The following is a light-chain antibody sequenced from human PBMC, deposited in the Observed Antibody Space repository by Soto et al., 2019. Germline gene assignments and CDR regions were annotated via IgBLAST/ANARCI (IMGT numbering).Light chain of an antibody. CDR1: GGHSSYA. Sequence: QLVLTQSPSASASLGASVKLTCTLSGGHSSYAIAWHQQQPEKGPRHLMKLNSDGSHNKGDGIPDRFSGSSSGADRYLTISSLQSEDEADYYCQTWGAGIVVFGGGTKLTVL. V-gene: IGLV4-69*01. CDR3: QTWGAGIVV. CDR2: LNSDGSH. J-gene: IGLJ2*01.